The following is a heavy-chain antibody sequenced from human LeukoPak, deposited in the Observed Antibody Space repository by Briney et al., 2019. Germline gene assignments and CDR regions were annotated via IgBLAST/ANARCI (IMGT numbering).Heavy chain of an antibody. CDR3: APTAGHENGDYRYYFDY. Sequence: GASVKVSCKASGYTFTGYYMHWVRQAPGQGLEWMGWINPNSGGTNYAQKFQGRVTMTRDTSISTAYMELSRLRSDDTAVYYCAPTAGHENGDYRYYFDYWGQGTLVTVSS. CDR2: INPNSGGT. D-gene: IGHD4-17*01. J-gene: IGHJ4*02. CDR1: GYTFTGYY. V-gene: IGHV1-2*02.